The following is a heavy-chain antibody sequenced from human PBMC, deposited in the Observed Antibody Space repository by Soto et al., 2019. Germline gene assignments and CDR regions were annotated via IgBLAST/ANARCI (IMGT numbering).Heavy chain of an antibody. V-gene: IGHV2-5*02. CDR1: GFSLSTSGVG. CDR3: AHSRSTYYYDSTFTP. J-gene: IGHJ5*02. CDR2: IYWDDDK. Sequence: QITLKESGPTLVKPTQTLTLTCTFSGFSLSTSGVGVGWIRQPPGKALEWLALIYWDDDKRYSPSLKSRLTIPKAPTKNVVVLKITNMPLGTTATYYWAHSRSTYYYDSTFTPGGQGPLVTVS. D-gene: IGHD3-22*01.